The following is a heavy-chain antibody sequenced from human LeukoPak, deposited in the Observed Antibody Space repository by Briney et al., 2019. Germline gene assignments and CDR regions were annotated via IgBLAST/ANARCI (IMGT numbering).Heavy chain of an antibody. J-gene: IGHJ6*03. CDR1: GGSISSYY. Sequence: PSETLSLTCTVSGGSISSYYWSWVRQPPGKGLEWIGYIYYSGSTNYNPSLKSRVTISVDTSKNQFSLKLSSVTAADTAVYYRARVYCSSTSCYYYYYMDVWGKGTTVTVSS. V-gene: IGHV4-59*01. CDR2: IYYSGST. CDR3: ARVYCSSTSCYYYYYMDV. D-gene: IGHD2-2*01.